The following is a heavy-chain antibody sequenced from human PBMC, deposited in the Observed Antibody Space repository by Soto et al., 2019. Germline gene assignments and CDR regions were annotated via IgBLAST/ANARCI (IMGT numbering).Heavy chain of an antibody. CDR3: ARDLPGIAAALFDP. Sequence: EASVKVSCKASGYTFTSYGISGVRQAPGQGLEWMGWISAYNGNTNYAQKLQGRVTMTTDTSTSTAYMELRSLRSDDTAVYYCARDLPGIAAALFDPWGQGTLVTVSS. J-gene: IGHJ5*02. D-gene: IGHD6-13*01. CDR1: GYTFTSYG. V-gene: IGHV1-18*01. CDR2: ISAYNGNT.